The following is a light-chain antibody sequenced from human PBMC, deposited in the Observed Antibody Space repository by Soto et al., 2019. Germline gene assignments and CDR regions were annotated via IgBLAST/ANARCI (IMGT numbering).Light chain of an antibody. V-gene: IGLV5-45*03. CDR1: SGINVGTYS. CDR2: YKSDSDK. J-gene: IGLJ2*01. CDR3: MIGHSSAWV. Sequence: QLVLTQPSSLSASPGASASLTCTLRSGINVGTYSIYWYQQKPGSPPQYLLRYKSDSDKQQGSGVPRRCSGSKDASANAGILVISGLPAEDEAYYYCMIGHSSAWVFGGGTKLTVL.